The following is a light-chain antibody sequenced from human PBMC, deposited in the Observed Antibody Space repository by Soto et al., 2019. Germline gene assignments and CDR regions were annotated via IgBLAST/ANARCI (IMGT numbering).Light chain of an antibody. V-gene: IGLV2-14*01. Sequence: SALTQPASVSGSPGQSITISCTGTSSDVGGYNYVSWYQQHPGKAPKLMIYDVSNRPSGVSNRFSGSKSGNTASLTISGLQAEVEADYYCSSYTSSSTYYVFGTGTKVTVL. CDR1: SSDVGGYNY. CDR2: DVS. J-gene: IGLJ1*01. CDR3: SSYTSSSTYYV.